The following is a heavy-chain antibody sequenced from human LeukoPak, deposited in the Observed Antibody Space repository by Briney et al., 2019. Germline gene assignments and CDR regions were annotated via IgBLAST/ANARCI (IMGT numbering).Heavy chain of an antibody. V-gene: IGHV4-34*01. D-gene: IGHD6-19*01. CDR1: GGSFSGYY. CDR3: ARDSDLAVAGAIDY. J-gene: IGHJ4*02. Sequence: SETLSLTCAVYGGSFSGYYWSWIRQPPGKELEWIGEINHSGSTNYNPSLKSRVTISVDTSKNQFSLKLSSVTAADTAVYYCARDSDLAVAGAIDYWGQGTLVTVSS. CDR2: INHSGST.